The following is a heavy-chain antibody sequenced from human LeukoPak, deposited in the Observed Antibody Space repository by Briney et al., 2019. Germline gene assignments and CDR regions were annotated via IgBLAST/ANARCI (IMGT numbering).Heavy chain of an antibody. Sequence: GASMKVSCKASGYTFTSYGISWVRQAPGQGLEWMGWISAYNGNTNYAQKLQGRVTMTTDTSTSTAYMELRSLRSDDTAVYYCAREDYSNYEGVFDYWGQGTLVTVSS. CDR2: ISAYNGNT. D-gene: IGHD4-11*01. V-gene: IGHV1-18*01. J-gene: IGHJ4*02. CDR3: AREDYSNYEGVFDY. CDR1: GYTFTSYG.